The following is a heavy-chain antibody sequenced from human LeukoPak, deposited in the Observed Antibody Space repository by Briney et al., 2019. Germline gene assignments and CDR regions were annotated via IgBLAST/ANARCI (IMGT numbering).Heavy chain of an antibody. CDR2: IYSGGNT. D-gene: IGHD6-19*01. Sequence: GSLRLSCAASGFSVSSSYISWVRQAPGKGLEWVSVIYSGGNTYYADSVKGRFTISRDNSKNTLYLQMNNLRAEDTAVYYCARSSSGWYDYFDYWGHGTLVTVSS. J-gene: IGHJ4*01. V-gene: IGHV3-66*01. CDR3: ARSSSGWYDYFDY. CDR1: GFSVSSSY.